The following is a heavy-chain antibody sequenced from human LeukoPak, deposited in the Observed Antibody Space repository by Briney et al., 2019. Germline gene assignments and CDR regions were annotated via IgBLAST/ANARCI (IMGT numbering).Heavy chain of an antibody. V-gene: IGHV4-34*09. CDR3: ARDLGGGSFDF. Sequence: SETLSLTCAVYGGSFSGYYWSWIRQAPGKGLEWIGYIYYSGSTYYSPSLKSRLTMSVDTSKNQFSLKLSSVTAADTAVYYCARDLGGGSFDFWGQGTLVTVSS. D-gene: IGHD2-15*01. J-gene: IGHJ4*02. CDR2: IYYSGST. CDR1: GGSFSGYY.